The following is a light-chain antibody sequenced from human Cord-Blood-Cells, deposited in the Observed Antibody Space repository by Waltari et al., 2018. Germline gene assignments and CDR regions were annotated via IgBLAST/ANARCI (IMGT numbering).Light chain of an antibody. J-gene: IGLJ1*01. CDR3: QSADSSGTYYV. CDR2: KDS. V-gene: IGLV3-25*03. Sequence: SYELTQPPSVSVSPGQTARITCSGDALPKQYADWYQQKQGQAPVLVKYKDSERPSGIPERFSGSSSGTTVTLSISGVQAEDEADDDCQSADSSGTYYVFGTGTKVTVL. CDR1: ALPKQY.